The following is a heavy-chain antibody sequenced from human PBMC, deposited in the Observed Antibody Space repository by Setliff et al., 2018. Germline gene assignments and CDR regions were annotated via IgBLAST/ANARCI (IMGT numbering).Heavy chain of an antibody. CDR1: GGAVSGDY. CDR2: INYSGST. Sequence: SETLSLTCSVSGGAVSGDYWTWIRQPPGKGLEYIGYINYSGSTNYNPSLKSRVTISGDTSKNQVSLRLSSVTAADTAVYYCARLESLGDLSLYGLWFDPWGQGTLVTVSS. D-gene: IGHD3-16*02. V-gene: IGHV4-59*02. CDR3: ARLESLGDLSLYGLWFDP. J-gene: IGHJ5*02.